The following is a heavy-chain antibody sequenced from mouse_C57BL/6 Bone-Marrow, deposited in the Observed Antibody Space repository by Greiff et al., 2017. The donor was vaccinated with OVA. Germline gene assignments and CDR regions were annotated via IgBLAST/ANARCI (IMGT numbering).Heavy chain of an antibody. V-gene: IGHV1-15*01. CDR2: IDPETGGT. Sequence: QVQLRQSGAELVRPGASVTLSCKASGYTFTDYEMHWVKQTPVHGLEWIGAIDPETGGTAYNQKFKGKAILTADKSSSTAYMELRSLTSEDSAVYYCTRHPYYEYDVAWFAYWGQGTLVTVSA. CDR1: GYTFTDYE. CDR3: TRHPYYEYDVAWFAY. D-gene: IGHD2-4*01. J-gene: IGHJ3*01.